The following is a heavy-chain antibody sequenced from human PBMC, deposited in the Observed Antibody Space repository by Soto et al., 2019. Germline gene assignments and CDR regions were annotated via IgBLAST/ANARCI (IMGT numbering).Heavy chain of an antibody. D-gene: IGHD6-13*01. CDR2: IYYSGST. J-gene: IGHJ4*02. CDR1: GGSISSYY. CDR3: ARDSSWSLDY. Sequence: QVQLQESGPGLVKPSETLSLTCTVSGGSISSYYWSWIRQPPGKGLEWIGYIYYSGSTNYNPSLKSRVTISVDTSKNQFSLKLSSVTAADTAVYYCARDSSWSLDYWGQGTLVTVSS. V-gene: IGHV4-59*01.